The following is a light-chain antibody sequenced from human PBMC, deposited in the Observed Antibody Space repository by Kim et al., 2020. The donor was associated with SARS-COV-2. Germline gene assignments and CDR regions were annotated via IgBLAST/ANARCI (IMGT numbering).Light chain of an antibody. Sequence: AAEGDRVTITCRASQGISNYLAWYQQKPGKVPKLLIFAASTLQSGVPSRFSGSGSGTDFTLTISSLEPEDVATYYCQKYNSAPQTFGPGTKVDIK. J-gene: IGKJ1*01. V-gene: IGKV1-27*01. CDR3: QKYNSAPQT. CDR1: QGISNY. CDR2: AAS.